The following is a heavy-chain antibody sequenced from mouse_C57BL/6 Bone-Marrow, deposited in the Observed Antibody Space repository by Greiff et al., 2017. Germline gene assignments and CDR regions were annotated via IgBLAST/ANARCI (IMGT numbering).Heavy chain of an antibody. J-gene: IGHJ2*01. CDR1: GFSLTSYG. Sequence: VKLMESGPGLVQPSQRLSITCTVSGFSLTSYGVHWVRQSPGKGLEWLGVIWRGGSTDYNAAFMSRLSITKDNSKSQVFFKMNSLQADDTAIYYCAKNGIYDGYYDYWGQGTTLTVSS. V-gene: IGHV2-5*01. CDR2: IWRGGST. D-gene: IGHD2-3*01. CDR3: AKNGIYDGYYDY.